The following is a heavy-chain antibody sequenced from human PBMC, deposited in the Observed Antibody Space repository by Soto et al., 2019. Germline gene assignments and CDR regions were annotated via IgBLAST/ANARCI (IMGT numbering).Heavy chain of an antibody. CDR3: AGQITIFGVVINDY. V-gene: IGHV4-4*07. CDR2: IYTSGST. J-gene: IGHJ4*02. Sequence: SETLSLTCTVSGGSISSYYWSWIRQPAGKGLEWIGRIYTSGSTNYNPSLKSRVTMSVDTSKNQFSLKLSSVTAADTAVYYCAGQITIFGVVINDYWGQGTLVTVSS. D-gene: IGHD3-3*01. CDR1: GGSISSYY.